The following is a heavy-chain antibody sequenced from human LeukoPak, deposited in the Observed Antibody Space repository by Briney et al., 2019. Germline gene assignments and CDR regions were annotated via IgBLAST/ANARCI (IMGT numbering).Heavy chain of an antibody. V-gene: IGHV3-15*01. J-gene: IGHJ6*03. CDR2: IKSKTDGGTT. CDR3: PTSAAPLGYCRDPGCSIGYYYYRDI. D-gene: IGHD2-15*01. Sequence: GGSLRLSCAASGFTFNNAWMSWVRQAPGKGLEWVGRIKSKTDGGTTDYAAPVKGRLTISRDDSENTLYLQMNSLKTEDTGVYSCPTSAAPLGYCRDPGCSIGYYYYRDIWGKGTTVTVS. CDR1: GFTFNNAW.